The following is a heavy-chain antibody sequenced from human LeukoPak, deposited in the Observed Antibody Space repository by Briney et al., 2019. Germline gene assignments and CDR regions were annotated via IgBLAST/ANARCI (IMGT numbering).Heavy chain of an antibody. J-gene: IGHJ5*02. CDR1: GFTFTVYY. CDR3: ARDLDYYDSSGSGWFDP. CDR2: VNPNSGGT. V-gene: IGHV1-2*02. D-gene: IGHD3-22*01. Sequence: GASVKVSCKASGFTFTVYYIHWVGQAPGQGLEWMGWVNPNSGGTNYAQMFQGRVTMTRDTSINTAYMELRSLRSDDTAVYYCARDLDYYDSSGSGWFDPWGQGTLVTVSS.